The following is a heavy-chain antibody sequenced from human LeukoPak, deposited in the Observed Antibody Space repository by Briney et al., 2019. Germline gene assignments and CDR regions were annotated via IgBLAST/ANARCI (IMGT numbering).Heavy chain of an antibody. CDR2: INWNGGST. V-gene: IGHV3-20*04. Sequence: GGSLRLSCEAAGFTFDDYGMSWVRQAPGKGLEWVSGINWNGGSTGYADSVKGRFTISRDNAKNSLYLQMNSLRAEDTALYYCARGRTYSSSWYLDYWGQGTLVTVSS. J-gene: IGHJ4*02. CDR3: ARGRTYSSSWYLDY. CDR1: GFTFDDYG. D-gene: IGHD6-13*01.